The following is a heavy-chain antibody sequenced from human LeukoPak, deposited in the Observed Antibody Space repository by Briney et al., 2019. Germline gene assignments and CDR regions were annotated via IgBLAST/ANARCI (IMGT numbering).Heavy chain of an antibody. CDR2: IFSSTLV. Sequence: GGSLRLSCEASGFTFTFYGMHWVRQSPGKGLEWISFIFSSTLVNYADSVKGRFTISRDNAKNSIYLQMRSLRDEDTAVYYCASGPYGGNPFDFWGQGTLVTVSS. V-gene: IGHV3-48*02. D-gene: IGHD4-23*01. CDR3: ASGPYGGNPFDF. CDR1: GFTFTFYG. J-gene: IGHJ4*02.